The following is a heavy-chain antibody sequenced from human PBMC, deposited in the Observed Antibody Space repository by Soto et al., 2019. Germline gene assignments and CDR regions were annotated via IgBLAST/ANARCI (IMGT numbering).Heavy chain of an antibody. CDR2: ISSRGTTI. J-gene: IGHJ4*02. Sequence: PGGSLRLSCAASGFTFSSYEMNWVRQAPGKGLEWVSYISSRGTTIYYADSVKGRFTISRDNAKNSLFLQMNSLRAEDTAIYYCVSPSDWPDYWGQGTTVTVYS. V-gene: IGHV3-48*03. CDR3: VSPSDWPDY. D-gene: IGHD2-21*02. CDR1: GFTFSSYE.